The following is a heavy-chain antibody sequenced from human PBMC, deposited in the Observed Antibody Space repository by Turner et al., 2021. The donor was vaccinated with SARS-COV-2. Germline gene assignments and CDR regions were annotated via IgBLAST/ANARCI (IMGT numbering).Heavy chain of an antibody. CDR1: AFTFSSYA. J-gene: IGHJ4*02. D-gene: IGHD3-22*01. CDR2: ISGSGGST. V-gene: IGHV3-23*01. CDR3: AKADRVMIVVVITLFDY. Sequence: EVQLLESGGGLVQLGGSLTLSCAAPAFTFSSYAMSWVSQARGKGLEWVSGISGSGGSTYYADSVKGRFTISRDNSKNTLYLQMNSLRAEDTAVYYCAKADRVMIVVVITLFDYWGQGTLVTVSS.